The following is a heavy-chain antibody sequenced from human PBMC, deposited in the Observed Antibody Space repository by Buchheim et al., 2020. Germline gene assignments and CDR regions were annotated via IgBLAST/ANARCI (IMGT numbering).Heavy chain of an antibody. D-gene: IGHD1-1*01. V-gene: IGHV3-7*01. CDR2: IKQDGSEK. CDR3: ARDPGGALDAFDY. J-gene: IGHJ4*02. Sequence: EVQLVESGGGLVQPGGSLRLSCAASGFTFSSYWMSWVRQAPGKGLEWVANIKQDGSEKYYVDSVKGRFTISSDNATNLLYVQMNSLRAEDTAVYYCARDPGGALDAFDYWGQGTL. CDR1: GFTFSSYW.